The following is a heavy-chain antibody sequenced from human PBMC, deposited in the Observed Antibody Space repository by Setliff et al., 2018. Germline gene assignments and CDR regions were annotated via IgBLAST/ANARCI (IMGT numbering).Heavy chain of an antibody. V-gene: IGHV3-7*03. J-gene: IGHJ4*02. CDR1: GFTFSTYW. D-gene: IGHD2-15*01. CDR3: AKRGPYCSGGTCHYYFDY. Sequence: PGGSLRLSCAASGFTFSTYWMSWVRQAPGKGLEWAANIKQDGSEKYYVDSVKGRFTISRDNSTNTVYLEMNSLRAEDTAVYYCAKRGPYCSGGTCHYYFDYWGQGTLVTVSS. CDR2: IKQDGSEK.